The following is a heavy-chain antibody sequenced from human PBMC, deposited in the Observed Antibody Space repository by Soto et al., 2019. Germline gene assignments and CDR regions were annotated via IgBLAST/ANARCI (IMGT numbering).Heavy chain of an antibody. D-gene: IGHD2-15*01. CDR2: ISGSGGST. V-gene: IGHV3-23*01. J-gene: IGHJ4*02. CDR3: AKDAGSVCSGGSCYFQAPDY. CDR1: GFTFNSFA. Sequence: EVQLLESGGGLVQPGGSLRLSCVASGFTFNSFAMSWVRQAPGKGLEWVSSISGSGGSTYYADSVRGRFTISRDNSKNTLYVQMNSLRVEDTAVYYCAKDAGSVCSGGSCYFQAPDYWGQGTLVTVSS.